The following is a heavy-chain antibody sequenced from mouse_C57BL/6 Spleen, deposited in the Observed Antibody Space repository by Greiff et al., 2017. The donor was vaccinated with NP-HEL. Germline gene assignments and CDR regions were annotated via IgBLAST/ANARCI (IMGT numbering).Heavy chain of an antibody. CDR2: IDPSDSYT. CDR1: GYTFTSYW. CDR3: ARGRYGYFDV. Sequence: QVQLQQPGAELVMPGASVKLSCKASGYTFTSYWMHWVKQRPGQGLEWIGEIDPSDSYTNYNQKFKGKSTLTVDKSSSTAYMQLSSLPSEDSAVYYCARGRYGYFDVWGTGTTVTVAS. D-gene: IGHD3-3*01. V-gene: IGHV1-69*01. J-gene: IGHJ1*03.